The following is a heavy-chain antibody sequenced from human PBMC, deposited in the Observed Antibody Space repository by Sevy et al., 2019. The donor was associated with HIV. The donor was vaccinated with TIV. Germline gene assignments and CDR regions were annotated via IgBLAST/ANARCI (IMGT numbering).Heavy chain of an antibody. Sequence: SETLSLTCSVSGDSITTYYWSWIRQHPGKGLEWIAYMFYSGNNNYNPSVKSRVTISADTSANQFSLKLSSVTAADTAILFCVRHRALPVVPSTVYAFDIWGQGSMVTVSS. CDR2: MFYSGNN. J-gene: IGHJ3*02. V-gene: IGHV4-59*08. D-gene: IGHD2-2*01. CDR1: GDSITTYY. CDR3: VRHRALPVVPSTVYAFDI.